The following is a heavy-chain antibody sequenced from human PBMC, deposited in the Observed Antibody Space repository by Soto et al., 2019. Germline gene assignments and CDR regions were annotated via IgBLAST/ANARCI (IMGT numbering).Heavy chain of an antibody. D-gene: IGHD2-2*01. J-gene: IGHJ4*02. CDR2: INHSGNN. V-gene: IGHV4-34*01. Sequence: PSETLSLTYVVSGGSFSTYYYNWIRQSPGKGLEWIGEINHSGNNNYSPSLKSRVTMSLDTSKNQFSLKLTSVTAAGTAVYYCARAPQLVAPAATGFDSWGQGTLVTVSS. CDR1: GGSFSTYY. CDR3: ARAPQLVAPAATGFDS.